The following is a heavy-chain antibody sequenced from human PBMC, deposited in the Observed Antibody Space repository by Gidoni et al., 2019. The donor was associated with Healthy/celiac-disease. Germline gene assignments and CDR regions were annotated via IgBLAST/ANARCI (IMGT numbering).Heavy chain of an antibody. J-gene: IGHJ6*02. Sequence: QVQLQESGPGLVKPSETLSLTCTVSGGSISSYYWSWIRQPAGKGLEWIGRIYTSGSTNYNPSLKSRVTMSVDTSKNQFSLKLSSVTAADTAVYYCARETATVTPHYYYYGMDVWGQGTTVTVSS. D-gene: IGHD4-17*01. CDR1: GGSISSYY. V-gene: IGHV4-4*07. CDR2: IYTSGST. CDR3: ARETATVTPHYYYYGMDV.